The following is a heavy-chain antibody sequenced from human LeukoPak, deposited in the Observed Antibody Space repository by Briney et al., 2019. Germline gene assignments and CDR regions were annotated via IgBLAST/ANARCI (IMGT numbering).Heavy chain of an antibody. CDR2: INHSGST. CDR1: GGSFSGYY. Sequence: SETLSLICAVYGGSFSGYYWSWIRQPPGKGLEWIGEINHSGSTNYNPSLKSRVTISVDTSKNQFSLKLSSVTAADTGVYYCAREPITMVRGVIILRSPFDYWGQGTLVTVSS. D-gene: IGHD3-10*01. J-gene: IGHJ4*02. V-gene: IGHV4-34*01. CDR3: AREPITMVRGVIILRSPFDY.